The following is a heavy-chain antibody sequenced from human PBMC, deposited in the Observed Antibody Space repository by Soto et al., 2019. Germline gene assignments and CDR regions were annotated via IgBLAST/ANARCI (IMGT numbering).Heavy chain of an antibody. V-gene: IGHV1-24*01. CDR3: ATDRRIVGATPWGWGWFDP. Sequence: QVQLVQSGAEVKKPGASVKVSCKVSGYTLTELSMHWVRQAPGKGLEWMGGFDPEDGETIYAQKFQGRVTMDEDTSTDTAYMALRSVRSEDTAVYYGATDRRIVGATPWGWGWFDPWGQGTLVTVSS. CDR2: FDPEDGET. CDR1: GYTLTELS. J-gene: IGHJ5*02. D-gene: IGHD1-26*01.